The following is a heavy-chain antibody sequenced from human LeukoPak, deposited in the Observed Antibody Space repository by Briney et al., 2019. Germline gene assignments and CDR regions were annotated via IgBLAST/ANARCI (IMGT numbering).Heavy chain of an antibody. J-gene: IGHJ6*03. CDR1: GFTFSSYA. Sequence: PGGSLRLSCAASGFTFSSYAMSWVPQAPGKGREGVSAISGSGGSTYYADSVKGRFTISRDNSKNTLYLQMNSLRAEDTAVYYCAKENDFWSGYSHYMDVWGKGTTVTVSS. CDR3: AKENDFWSGYSHYMDV. D-gene: IGHD3-3*01. CDR2: ISGSGGST. V-gene: IGHV3-23*01.